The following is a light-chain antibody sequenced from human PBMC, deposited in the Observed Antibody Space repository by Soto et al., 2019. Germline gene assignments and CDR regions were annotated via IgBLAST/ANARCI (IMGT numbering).Light chain of an antibody. J-gene: IGKJ1*01. Sequence: IVMTQSPATLSVSPGERATLSCRASQNVGNNLVWYQQKPGQAPRLLIYGASTRAAGIPDRFSGSGSGTEFTLTISSLQSEDFAVYYCQQYNNWPRTFGQGTKVDIK. CDR2: GAS. CDR3: QQYNNWPRT. CDR1: QNVGNN. V-gene: IGKV3-15*01.